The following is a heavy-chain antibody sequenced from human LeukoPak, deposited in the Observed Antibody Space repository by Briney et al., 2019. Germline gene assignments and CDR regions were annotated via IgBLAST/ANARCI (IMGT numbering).Heavy chain of an antibody. CDR3: ARGEDIVTRGTLDF. V-gene: IGHV1-69*13. CDR2: IIPIFGTS. Sequence: ASVKVSCKASGGTFSTYGFSWVRQAPGQGLEWMGGIIPIFGTSTYAQKFQGRVTITADESTSTAYMELSSLKSEDTAVYYCARGEDIVTRGTLDFWGQGTMVTVSS. J-gene: IGHJ3*01. D-gene: IGHD2-15*01. CDR1: GGTFSTYG.